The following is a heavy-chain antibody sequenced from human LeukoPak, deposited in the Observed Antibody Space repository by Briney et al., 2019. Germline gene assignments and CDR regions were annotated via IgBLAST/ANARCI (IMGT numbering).Heavy chain of an antibody. D-gene: IGHD2-2*01. CDR3: ARGRYQLKLFDY. CDR1: GASISSISYS. V-gene: IGHV4-39*01. CDR2: IFYSGIT. Sequence: SETLSLTCAVSGASISSISYSWGWIRQPPGKGLEWIGSIFYSGITYYNPSLKSRVTISVDTSKNQFSLRLSSVTAADAAVYYCARGRYQLKLFDYWGQGTLVTVSS. J-gene: IGHJ4*02.